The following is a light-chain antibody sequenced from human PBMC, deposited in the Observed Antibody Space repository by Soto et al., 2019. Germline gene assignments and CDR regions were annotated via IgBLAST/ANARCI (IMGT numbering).Light chain of an antibody. Sequence: EIVMTQSPATLYVSPGERATLSCRASQSVSSSVAWYQQKPGRPPRLLIYGASTRATGIPARFDGSGSGTEFTLTISGLQSEDFAVYYCQQYNSWVTFGQGTKVEIK. CDR3: QQYNSWVT. V-gene: IGKV3-15*01. J-gene: IGKJ1*01. CDR2: GAS. CDR1: QSVSSS.